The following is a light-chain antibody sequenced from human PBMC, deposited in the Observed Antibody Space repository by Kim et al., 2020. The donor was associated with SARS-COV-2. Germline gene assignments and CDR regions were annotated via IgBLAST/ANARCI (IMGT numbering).Light chain of an antibody. Sequence: SVGDRVPIPCRASQSISSYLNWYQQKPGKAPKLLIYAASSLQSGVPSRFSGSGSGTDFTLTISSLQPEDFATYYCQQSYSTLALTFGGGTKVDIK. V-gene: IGKV1-39*01. CDR3: QQSYSTLALT. CDR2: AAS. CDR1: QSISSY. J-gene: IGKJ4*01.